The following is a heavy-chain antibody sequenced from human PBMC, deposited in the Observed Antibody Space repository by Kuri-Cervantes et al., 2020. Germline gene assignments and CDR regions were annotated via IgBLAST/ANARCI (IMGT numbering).Heavy chain of an antibody. CDR3: ARYQLLGSPDY. J-gene: IGHJ4*02. CDR2: SNAGNGNT. CDR1: GYTFTSYA. V-gene: IGHV1-3*02. D-gene: IGHD2-2*01. Sequence: ASVKVSCKASGYTFTSYAMHWVRQAPGQRLEWMGWSNAGNGNTKYSQEFQGRVTITRDTSARTAYMELSSLRSDDTAVYYCARYQLLGSPDYWGQGTLVTVSS.